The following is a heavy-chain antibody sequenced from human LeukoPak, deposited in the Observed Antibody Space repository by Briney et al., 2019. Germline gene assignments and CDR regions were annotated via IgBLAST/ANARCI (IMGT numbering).Heavy chain of an antibody. CDR1: GFTFSSYG. J-gene: IGHJ4*02. CDR2: IWYDGSNK. V-gene: IGHV3-33*01. Sequence: GGSLRLSCAACGFTFSSYGMHWVRQAPGKGLEWVAVIWYDGSNKYYADSVKGRFTISRDNSKNTLYLQMNSLRAEDTAVYYCARGPYYYDSSAPRYWGQGTLVTVSS. D-gene: IGHD3-22*01. CDR3: ARGPYYYDSSAPRY.